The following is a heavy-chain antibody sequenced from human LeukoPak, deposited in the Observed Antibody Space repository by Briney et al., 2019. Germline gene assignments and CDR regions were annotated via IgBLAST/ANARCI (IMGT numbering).Heavy chain of an antibody. CDR2: IYYSGST. CDR1: GGSISSYY. V-gene: IGHV4-59*01. D-gene: IGHD6-6*01. CDR3: ARFNHRAARRVGAFDI. Sequence: KPSQTLSLTCTVSGGSISSYYWSWIRQPPGKGLEWIGYIYYSGSTNYNPSLKSRVTISVDTSKNQFSLKLSSMTAADTAVYYCARFNHRAARRVGAFDIWGQGTMVTVSS. J-gene: IGHJ3*02.